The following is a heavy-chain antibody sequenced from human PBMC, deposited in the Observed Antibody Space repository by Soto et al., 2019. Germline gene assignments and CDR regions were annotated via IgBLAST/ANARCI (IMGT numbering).Heavy chain of an antibody. CDR2: INHSGST. J-gene: IGHJ1*01. D-gene: IGHD3-9*01. V-gene: IGHV4-34*01. CDR3: ARGGRYFDWLLSLSPPEYFQH. CDR1: GGSFSGYY. Sequence: QVQLQQWGAGLLKPSETLSLTCAVYGGSFSGYYWSWIRQPPGKGLEWIGEINHSGSTNYNPSLKSRVPASVYASKNQLSLQLSSVTAADTAVYYCARGGRYFDWLLSLSPPEYFQHWGQGTLVTVSS.